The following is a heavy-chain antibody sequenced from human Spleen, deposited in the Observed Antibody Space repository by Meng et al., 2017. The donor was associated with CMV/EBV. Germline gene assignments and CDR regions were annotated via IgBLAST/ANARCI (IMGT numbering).Heavy chain of an antibody. V-gene: IGHV4-39*07. CDR2: IYYSGGT. CDR1: GGSISSSSYY. Sequence: SETLSLTCTVSGGSISSSSYYWGWIRQPPGKGLEWIGSIYYSGGTYYNPSLKSRVTISVDTSKNQFSLKLSSVTAADTAVYYCARIPTDYYYGMDVWGQETTVTVSS. CDR3: ARIPTDYYYGMDV. J-gene: IGHJ6*02. D-gene: IGHD2-2*02.